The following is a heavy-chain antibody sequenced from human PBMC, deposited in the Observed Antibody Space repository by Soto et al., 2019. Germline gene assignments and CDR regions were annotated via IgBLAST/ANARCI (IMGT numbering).Heavy chain of an antibody. V-gene: IGHV3-30*18. Sequence: QVQLVESGGGVVQPRRSLRLSCAASGFTFSNYGMHWVRQAPGKGLEWVAVISYHGSDKYYADSVKGRFTISRDNSKNTLYLQMDSLRAEDTAVYYCAKDHLTTTVTTVGYWGQGTVVTVSS. CDR2: ISYHGSDK. CDR3: AKDHLTTTVTTVGY. CDR1: GFTFSNYG. D-gene: IGHD4-17*01. J-gene: IGHJ4*02.